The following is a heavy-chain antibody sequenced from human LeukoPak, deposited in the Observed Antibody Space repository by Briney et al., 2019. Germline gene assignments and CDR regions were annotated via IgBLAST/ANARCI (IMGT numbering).Heavy chain of an antibody. CDR1: GFTFSSYA. Sequence: AGGSLRLSCAASGFTFSSYAMSWVRQGPGKGLEWVSSITNDGDSTYSADSVKGRFAIPRDNSKNTLSLQMNSLRAEDTAVYYCARDLMYASGWSDYWGQGTLVTVSS. CDR3: ARDLMYASGWSDY. J-gene: IGHJ4*02. D-gene: IGHD6-19*01. CDR2: ITNDGDST. V-gene: IGHV3-23*01.